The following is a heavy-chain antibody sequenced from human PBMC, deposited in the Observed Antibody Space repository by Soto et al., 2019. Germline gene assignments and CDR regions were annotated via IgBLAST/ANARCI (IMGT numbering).Heavy chain of an antibody. CDR2: IYYSGST. D-gene: IGHD3-10*01. CDR3: ARVYMVRGTIIRYFDY. CDR1: GGSISSSSYY. J-gene: IGHJ4*02. Sequence: SETLSLTCTVSGGSISSSSYYWGWIRQPPGKGLEWIGSIYYSGSTYYNPSLKSRVTISVDTSKNQFSLKLSSVTAADTAVYYCARVYMVRGTIIRYFDYWGQGTLVTVSS. V-gene: IGHV4-39*01.